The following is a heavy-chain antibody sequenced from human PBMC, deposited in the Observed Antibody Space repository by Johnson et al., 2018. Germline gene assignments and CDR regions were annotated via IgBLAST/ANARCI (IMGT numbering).Heavy chain of an antibody. D-gene: IGHD6-19*01. J-gene: IGHJ1*01. CDR2: IYRGGST. Sequence: VQLVQSGGGLIQPGGSLRLSCAASGFTVSSNYMSWVRQAPGKGLEWVSVIYRGGSTYYADAVKGRFTIARDNSKNTLYLQMNSLRAEDTAVYYCAKDVYSSGWFNFQHWGQGTLVTVSS. CDR3: AKDVYSSGWFNFQH. CDR1: GFTVSSNY. V-gene: IGHV3-53*01.